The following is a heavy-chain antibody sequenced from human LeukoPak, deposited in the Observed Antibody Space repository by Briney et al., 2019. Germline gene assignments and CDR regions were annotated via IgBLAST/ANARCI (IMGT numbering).Heavy chain of an antibody. Sequence: GGSLRLSCATSGFTFSHYWMSWVRQAPGKGLEWVANINLDGSKKYYVDSVKGRFTISRDNAQNSLYLQMNSLRVEDTAVYYCASKHYYDSSANSWDAFDIWGQGTMVTVSS. CDR1: GFTFSHYW. CDR3: ASKHYYDSSANSWDAFDI. D-gene: IGHD3-22*01. V-gene: IGHV3-7*01. J-gene: IGHJ3*02. CDR2: INLDGSKK.